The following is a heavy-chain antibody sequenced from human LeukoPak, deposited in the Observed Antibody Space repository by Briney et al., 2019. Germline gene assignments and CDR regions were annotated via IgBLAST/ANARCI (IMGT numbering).Heavy chain of an antibody. D-gene: IGHD3-22*01. CDR1: GGTFSSYA. CDR3: ARDLGEDSSGYYGY. Sequence: SVTVSCKASGGTFSSYAISWVRQAPGQGREWMGGIMPIFGTANYAEKFQGRVTITADESTSTAYMELSSLRSEDTAVYYCARDLGEDSSGYYGYWGQGTLVTVSS. V-gene: IGHV1-69*13. J-gene: IGHJ4*02. CDR2: IMPIFGTA.